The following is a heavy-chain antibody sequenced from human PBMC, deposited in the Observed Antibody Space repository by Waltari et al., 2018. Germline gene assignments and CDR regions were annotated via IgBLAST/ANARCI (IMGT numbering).Heavy chain of an antibody. V-gene: IGHV1-8*03. Sequence: QVQLVQSGAEVKKPGASVKVSCEASGYTFTSYENNWVRQAKGQGLEWMAWINPNICNTVYAQKFQGRVTIPRNTSISTAYMELSSLRSEDTSVYYCARLSGYSSGWQYYYYVMDVWGQGTTVTVSS. CDR3: ARLSGYSSGWQYYYYVMDV. CDR2: INPNICNT. D-gene: IGHD6-19*01. CDR1: GYTFTSYE. J-gene: IGHJ6*02.